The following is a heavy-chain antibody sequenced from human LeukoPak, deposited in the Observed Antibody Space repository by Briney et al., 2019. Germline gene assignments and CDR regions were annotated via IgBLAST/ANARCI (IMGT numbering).Heavy chain of an antibody. CDR1: GGSITSDY. Sequence: SETLSLTCTVSGGSITSDYWSWIRQPVGKGLEWIGRIFTSGSSTYNPSLKSRVTMSLDTSKNEFYLELSSVTAADTAIYFCSRGGANDLWGQGTLVTVSS. V-gene: IGHV4-4*07. D-gene: IGHD4/OR15-4a*01. CDR3: SRGGANDL. CDR2: IFTSGSS. J-gene: IGHJ5*02.